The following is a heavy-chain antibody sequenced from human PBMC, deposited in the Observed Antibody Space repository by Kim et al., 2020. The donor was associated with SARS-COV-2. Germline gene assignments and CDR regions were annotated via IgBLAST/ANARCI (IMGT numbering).Heavy chain of an antibody. D-gene: IGHD3-16*02. V-gene: IGHV3-7*03. CDR1: GFTFSSYW. CDR2: IKQDGSEK. J-gene: IGHJ4*02. CDR3: ARDGRYYDYVWGSYLPFDY. Sequence: GGSLRLSCAASGFTFSSYWMSWVRQAPGKGLEWVANIKQDGSEKYYVDSVKGRFTISRDNAKNSLYLQMNSLRAEDTAVYYCARDGRYYDYVWGSYLPFDYWGQGTLVTVSS.